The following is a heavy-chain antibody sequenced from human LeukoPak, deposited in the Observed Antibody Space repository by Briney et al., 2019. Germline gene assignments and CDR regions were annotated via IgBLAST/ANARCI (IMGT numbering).Heavy chain of an antibody. Sequence: PGGSLRLSCAASGFTFSNAWMSWVRQAPGKGLEWVGRIKSKTDSGTTDYAAPAKGRFTISRDDSKNTLYLQVNSLKTEDTAVYYCTTGHYFDYWGQGTLVTVSS. CDR1: GFTFSNAW. CDR2: IKSKTDSGTT. V-gene: IGHV3-15*01. CDR3: TTGHYFDY. J-gene: IGHJ4*02.